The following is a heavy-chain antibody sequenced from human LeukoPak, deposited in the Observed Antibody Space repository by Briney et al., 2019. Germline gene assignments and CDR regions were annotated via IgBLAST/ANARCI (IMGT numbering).Heavy chain of an antibody. V-gene: IGHV4-59*12. CDR1: GGSISSYY. CDR2: IYYSGST. D-gene: IGHD1-26*01. J-gene: IGHJ4*02. Sequence: SETLSLTCTVSGGSISSYYWSWIRQPPGKGLEWIGYIYYSGSTYYNPSLKSRVTISVDRSKNQFSLKLSSVTAADTAVYYCAVVSGVPTYYFDYWGQGTLVTVSS. CDR3: AVVSGVPTYYFDY.